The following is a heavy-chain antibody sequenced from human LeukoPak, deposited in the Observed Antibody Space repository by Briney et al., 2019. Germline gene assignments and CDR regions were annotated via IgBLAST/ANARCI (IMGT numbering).Heavy chain of an antibody. V-gene: IGHV3-21*01. J-gene: IGHJ6*02. CDR1: GFTFSSYS. CDR2: ISSSSSYI. CDR3: ASGSSSYYYGMDV. Sequence: GGSPRLSCAASGFTFSSYSMNWVRQAPGKGLEWVSSISSSSSYIYYADSVKGRFTISRDNAKNSLYLQMNSLRAEDTAVYYCASGSSSYYYGMDVWGQGTTVTVSS. D-gene: IGHD3-10*01.